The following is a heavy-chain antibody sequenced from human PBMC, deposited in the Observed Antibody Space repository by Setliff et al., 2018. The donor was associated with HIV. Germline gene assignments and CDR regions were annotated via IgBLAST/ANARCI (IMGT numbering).Heavy chain of an antibody. J-gene: IGHJ4*02. V-gene: IGHV4-4*07. D-gene: IGHD1-20*01. CDR1: GGSISSYY. CDR2: IYPSGST. Sequence: SETLSLTCTVSGGSISSYYWSWIRQPAGKGLEWIGRIYPSGSTSYNPSLKSRVTMSVDTSKNQISLKLSSVTAADTAVFYCARQGHWYIPWYFDYWGQGALVTVSS. CDR3: ARQGHWYIPWYFDY.